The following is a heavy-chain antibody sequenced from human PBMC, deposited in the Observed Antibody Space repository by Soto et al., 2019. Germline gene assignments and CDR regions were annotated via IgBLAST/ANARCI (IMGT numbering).Heavy chain of an antibody. CDR2: ISRDGNAI. Sequence: GSLRLSCAASGFIFSDYYMSWIRQAPGKGLEWLAYISRDGNAIFYADSVIGRFTVSRDNAKNSLFLQMDDLRAEDTAMFFCARGAEMSSLTKWFDPWGQGTLVTVSS. CDR1: GFIFSDYY. CDR3: ARGAEMSSLTKWFDP. V-gene: IGHV3-11*01. D-gene: IGHD1-1*01. J-gene: IGHJ5*02.